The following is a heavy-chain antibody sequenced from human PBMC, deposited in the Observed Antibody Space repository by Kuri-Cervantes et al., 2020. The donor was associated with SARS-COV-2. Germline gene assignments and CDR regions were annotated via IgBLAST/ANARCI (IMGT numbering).Heavy chain of an antibody. D-gene: IGHD2-21*02. Sequence: GGSLRLSCTASGFTFNAYWMHWVRQAPGKGLVWVSRTNSDGISTSYADSVKGRFTISRDNAKNTLYLQLNSLGAEDAAVYYCARGGVVTADWYFDLWGRGTLVTVSS. V-gene: IGHV3-74*01. CDR2: TNSDGIST. CDR3: ARGGVVTADWYFDL. CDR1: GFTFNAYW. J-gene: IGHJ2*01.